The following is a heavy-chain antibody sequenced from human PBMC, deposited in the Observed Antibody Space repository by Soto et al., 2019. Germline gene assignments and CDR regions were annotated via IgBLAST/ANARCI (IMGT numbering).Heavy chain of an antibody. CDR1: GGSISSYY. CDR3: ARAHVDYYGMDV. V-gene: IGHV4-59*01. CDR2: IYYSGST. Sequence: QVQLQESGPGLVKPSETLSLTCTVSGGSISSYYWSWIRQPPGKGLEWIGYIYYSGSTNYNPSLNNRVTKLGNKFKEQVSLKLSSVTAADPAVYYWARAHVDYYGMDVWGQGTTVTVSS. J-gene: IGHJ6*02. D-gene: IGHD5-12*01.